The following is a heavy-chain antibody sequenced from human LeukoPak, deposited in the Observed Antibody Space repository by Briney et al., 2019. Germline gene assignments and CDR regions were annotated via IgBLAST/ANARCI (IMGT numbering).Heavy chain of an antibody. CDR1: GYTFTRHY. CDR2: INPSSGGT. J-gene: IGHJ3*02. Sequence: GASVKVSCKASGYTFTRHYMNWVRQAPGQGLEWMGKINPSSGGTGYARKFQGRVTMTRDTSTSTVYMELTSLRSEDTAVYYCARDGLYCTNGVCSSDIWGQGTLVTVSS. CDR3: ARDGLYCTNGVCSSDI. D-gene: IGHD2-8*01. V-gene: IGHV1-46*01.